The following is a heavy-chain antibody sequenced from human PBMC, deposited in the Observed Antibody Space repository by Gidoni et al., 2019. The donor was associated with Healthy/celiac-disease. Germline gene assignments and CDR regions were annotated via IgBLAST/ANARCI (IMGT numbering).Heavy chain of an antibody. CDR1: GYTFTSYY. D-gene: IGHD1-20*01. CDR3: VRYNWNPRLFDL. V-gene: IGHV1-46*01. Sequence: QVQLVQSGAEGKKPGASVKVSCKDSGYTFTSYYMHWVRQAPGQGLEWMGIINPSGGSTSYAQKFQGRVTMTRDTSTSTVYMELSSLRSEDTAVYYCVRYNWNPRLFDLWGRGTLVTVSS. CDR2: INPSGGST. J-gene: IGHJ2*01.